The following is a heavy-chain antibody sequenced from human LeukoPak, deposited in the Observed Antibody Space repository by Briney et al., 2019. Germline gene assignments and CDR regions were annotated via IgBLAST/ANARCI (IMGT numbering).Heavy chain of an antibody. J-gene: IGHJ4*02. V-gene: IGHV3-48*04. CDR1: GFTFSSYA. Sequence: GGSLRLSCTASGFTFSSYAMSWVRQAPGKGLEWVSYISSSGSTKYYADSVKGRFTISRDNAKNSYLQMNSLRAEDTAIYYCARDGHAYGRGSPHYWGQGTLVTVSS. CDR3: ARDGHAYGRGSPHY. CDR2: ISSSGSTK. D-gene: IGHD3-10*01.